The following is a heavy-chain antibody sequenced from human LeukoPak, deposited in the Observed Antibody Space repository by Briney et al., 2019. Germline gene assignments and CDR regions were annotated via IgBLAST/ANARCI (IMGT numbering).Heavy chain of an antibody. CDR3: ASKSTDHGELRFDY. D-gene: IGHD4-17*01. CDR1: GDSTNIYF. CDR2: IYYTGTT. V-gene: IGHV4-59*01. Sequence: SETLSLTCTISGDSTNIYFWSWIRQPPGKGLEWIGYIYYTGTTNYNPSLKSRVTISVDTSKNQFSLKVSSVTAADTGVYYCASKSTDHGELRFDYWGQGTLVTVSS. J-gene: IGHJ4*02.